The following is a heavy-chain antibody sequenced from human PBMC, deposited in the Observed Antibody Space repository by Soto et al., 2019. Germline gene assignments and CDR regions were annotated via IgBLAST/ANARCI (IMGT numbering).Heavy chain of an antibody. V-gene: IGHV1-2*02. CDR1: GYTFTGYY. J-gene: IGHJ6*02. CDR3: ARATGYSSSFFYGMDF. Sequence: EASVKVSCKASGYTFTGYYMHWVRQAPGQGLEWMGWINPNSGGTDYAQKFQGRVTMARDTSTTTASMELSSLTSDDTAVYYCARATGYSSSFFYGMDFWGQGTTVTVSS. D-gene: IGHD6-19*01. CDR2: INPNSGGT.